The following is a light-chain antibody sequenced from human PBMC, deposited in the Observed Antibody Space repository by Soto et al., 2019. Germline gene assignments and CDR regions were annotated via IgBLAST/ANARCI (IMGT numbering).Light chain of an antibody. J-gene: IGLJ2*01. Sequence: QSALTQPASVSASPGQSITISCTGTSSDIGRYNSVSWYQQHPGQAPQLLIYDVSYRPSGISSRFSGSKSGNTASLTISGLQAEDEADYYCSSYTTTSTRVFGGGTKLTVL. CDR1: SSDIGRYNS. V-gene: IGLV2-14*03. CDR3: SSYTTTSTRV. CDR2: DVS.